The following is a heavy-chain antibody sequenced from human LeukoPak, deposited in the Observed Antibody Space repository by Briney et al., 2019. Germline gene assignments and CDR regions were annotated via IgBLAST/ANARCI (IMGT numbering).Heavy chain of an antibody. Sequence: ASVKVSCKASGYAFTGYYLHWVRQAPGQGPEWMGWINPNSGGTNYAQKFQGRVTMTRDTSISTAYMELSSLRSDDTAVYYCASGFSSSYSYDSSGSYFDYWGQGTLVTVSS. CDR3: ASGFSSSYSYDSSGSYFDY. V-gene: IGHV1-2*02. CDR2: INPNSGGT. CDR1: GYAFTGYY. D-gene: IGHD3-22*01. J-gene: IGHJ4*02.